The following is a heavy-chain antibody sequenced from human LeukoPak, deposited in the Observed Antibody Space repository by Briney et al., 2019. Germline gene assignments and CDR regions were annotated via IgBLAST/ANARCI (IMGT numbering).Heavy chain of an antibody. V-gene: IGHV3-33*01. CDR3: ARVRNNYDSSGFSAAEY. CDR1: GISFSGHG. Sequence: GGSLRLSCVVSGISFSGHGMHWVRQAPGKGLEWVAVIWYDGTNKDYADSVKGRFTISRDNSKNTLFLQMTSLRAEDTAVYYCARVRNNYDSSGFSAAEYWGQGTLVTVSS. CDR2: IWYDGTNK. D-gene: IGHD3-22*01. J-gene: IGHJ4*02.